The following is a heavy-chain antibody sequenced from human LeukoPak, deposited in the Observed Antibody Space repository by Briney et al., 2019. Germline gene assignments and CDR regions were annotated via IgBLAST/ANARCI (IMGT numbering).Heavy chain of an antibody. CDR1: GFTFSSYW. J-gene: IGHJ4*02. V-gene: IGHV3-7*01. Sequence: GSLRLSCAASGFTFSSYWMTWVRQAPGKGLEWVANIKQDGSEKNYADSVMRRFSISRDNAKNSLYLQMNSLRAEDTAVYYCALGDYGKPFDYWGQGTLVTVSS. CDR2: IKQDGSEK. D-gene: IGHD4-17*01. CDR3: ALGDYGKPFDY.